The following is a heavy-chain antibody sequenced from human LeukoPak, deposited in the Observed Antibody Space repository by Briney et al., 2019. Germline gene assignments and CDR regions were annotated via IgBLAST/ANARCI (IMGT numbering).Heavy chain of an antibody. CDR3: ARGGGSYALNY. Sequence: EGSLRLSCAASGFTFSSYAMHWVRQAPGKGLEYVSAISSNGGSTYYANSVKGRFTISRDNSKNTLYLQMGSLRAEDMAVYYCARGGGSYALNYWGQGTLVTVSS. J-gene: IGHJ4*02. CDR1: GFTFSSYA. V-gene: IGHV3-64*01. CDR2: ISSNGGST. D-gene: IGHD1-26*01.